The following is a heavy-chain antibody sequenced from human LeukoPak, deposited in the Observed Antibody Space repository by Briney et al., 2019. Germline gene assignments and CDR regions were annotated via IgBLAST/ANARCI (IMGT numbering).Heavy chain of an antibody. CDR1: GFTFTSSA. D-gene: IGHD6-6*01. J-gene: IGHJ4*02. CDR2: IVVGSGNT. V-gene: IGHV1-58*01. CDR3: AAVPIEYSSSSGSEPFDY. Sequence: SVKVSCKASGFTFTSSAVQWVRQARGQRLEWIGWIVVGSGNTNYAQKFQERVTITRDMSTSTAYMELSSLRSEDTAVYYCAAVPIEYSSSSGSEPFDYWGQGTLVTVSS.